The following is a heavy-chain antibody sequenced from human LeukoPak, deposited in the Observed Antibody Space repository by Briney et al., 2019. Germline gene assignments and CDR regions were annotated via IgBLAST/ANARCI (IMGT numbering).Heavy chain of an antibody. D-gene: IGHD6-13*01. J-gene: IGHJ4*02. Sequence: GGSLRLSCAVSGFTVSGDYMSWVRQAPGKGLEWVAVISYDGSNKYYADSVKGRFTISRDNSKNTLYLQMNSLRAEDTAVYYCARVSGYSSSWYRGHFDYWGQGTLVTVSS. V-gene: IGHV3-30*19. CDR1: GFTVSGDY. CDR2: ISYDGSNK. CDR3: ARVSGYSSSWYRGHFDY.